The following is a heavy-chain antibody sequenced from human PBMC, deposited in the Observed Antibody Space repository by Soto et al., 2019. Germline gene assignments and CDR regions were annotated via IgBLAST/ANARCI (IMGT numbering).Heavy chain of an antibody. CDR1: GYTFTSYG. V-gene: IGHV1-18*01. CDR3: ASNLYYYDSSGYRPPDAFDI. J-gene: IGHJ3*02. Sequence: ASVKVSCKASGYTFTSYGISWVRQAPGQGPEWMGWISAYNGNTNYAQKLQGRVTMTTDTSTSTAYMELRSLRSDDTAVYYCASNLYYYDSSGYRPPDAFDIWGQGTMVTVSS. CDR2: ISAYNGNT. D-gene: IGHD3-22*01.